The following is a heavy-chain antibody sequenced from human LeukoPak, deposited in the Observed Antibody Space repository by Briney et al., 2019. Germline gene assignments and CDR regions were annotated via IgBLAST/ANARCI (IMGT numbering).Heavy chain of an antibody. V-gene: IGHV3-66*01. CDR3: ARKGLVYYFDY. Sequence: GGSLRLSCAASGFTVSSNYMSWVRQAPGKGLEWVSVIYSGGSTYYADSVKGRFTISRDNSKNTLYPQMNSLRAEDTAVYYCARKGLVYYFDYWGQGTLVTVSS. D-gene: IGHD6-6*01. CDR1: GFTVSSNY. J-gene: IGHJ4*02. CDR2: IYSGGST.